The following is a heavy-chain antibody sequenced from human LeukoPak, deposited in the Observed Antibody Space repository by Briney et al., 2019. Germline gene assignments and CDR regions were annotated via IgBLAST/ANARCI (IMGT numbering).Heavy chain of an antibody. D-gene: IGHD1-7*01. J-gene: IGHJ4*02. CDR1: GFRFESYW. CDR3: AIGVNYAFDD. Sequence: GGSLRLSCAASGFRFESYWMTWVRQAPGKGLEWVASINQDGSEKYYVDSVKGRFTMSRDNAKNSVSLQMDSLRPEDTAVYYCAIGVNYAFDDWGQGTLVTVSS. V-gene: IGHV3-7*01. CDR2: INQDGSEK.